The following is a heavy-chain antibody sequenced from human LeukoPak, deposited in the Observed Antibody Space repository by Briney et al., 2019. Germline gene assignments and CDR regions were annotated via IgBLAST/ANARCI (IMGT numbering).Heavy chain of an antibody. V-gene: IGHV4-59*01. Sequence: TSETLSLTCTVSGGSISPYYWSWIRQPPGKGLEWIGYIYYSGSTNYNPSLKSRVTISLDTSKNQFSLKLTSVTAADTAVYYCARSTWLLDKWGQGTLVTVSS. CDR3: ARSTWLLDK. D-gene: IGHD5-12*01. J-gene: IGHJ4*02. CDR2: IYYSGST. CDR1: GGSISPYY.